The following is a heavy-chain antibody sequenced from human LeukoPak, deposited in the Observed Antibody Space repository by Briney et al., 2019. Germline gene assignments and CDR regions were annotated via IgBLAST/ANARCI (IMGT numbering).Heavy chain of an antibody. CDR1: GGSFSGYY. CDR3: ARHYGP. V-gene: IGHV4-34*01. D-gene: IGHD3-16*01. J-gene: IGHJ5*02. Sequence: SETLSLTCAVYGGSFSGYYWSWIRQPPGKGLEWIGEISHSGSTNYNPSLKSRVTISVDTSKNQFSLKLTSVTAADTAVYYCARHYGPWGQGTLVTVSS. CDR2: ISHSGST.